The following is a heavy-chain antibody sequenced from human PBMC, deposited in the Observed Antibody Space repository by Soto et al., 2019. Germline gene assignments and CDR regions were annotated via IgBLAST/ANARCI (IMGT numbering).Heavy chain of an antibody. J-gene: IGHJ3*01. V-gene: IGHV3-23*01. CDR1: GFTFSSGD. Sequence: EVQLLESGGGLVQPGGSLRLSCAGSGFTFSSGDINWVRQAPGKGLDWVAGITGSGGSTFYSDSARGRFTISRDNSKNTLYLEMNSLRDEDTAIYYCAKVNWGPGARIWGQGTMVTVSS. CDR3: AKVNWGPGARI. CDR2: ITGSGGST. D-gene: IGHD7-27*01.